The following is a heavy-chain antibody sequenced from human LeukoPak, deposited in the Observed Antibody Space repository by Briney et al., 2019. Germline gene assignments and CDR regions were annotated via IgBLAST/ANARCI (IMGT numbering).Heavy chain of an antibody. CDR2: IYSGGST. V-gene: IGHV3-53*04. D-gene: IGHD3-22*01. CDR3: ARAASYESSGYPDY. CDR1: GFTVSSSY. J-gene: IGHJ4*02. Sequence: PGGSLRLSCAASGFTVSSSYMSWGRQSPGKGLEWVSVIYSGGSTYHTDSVKGRFTISRHNSKNTLYLQMNSLRVEDTAVYYCARAASYESSGYPDYWGQGTLVTVSS.